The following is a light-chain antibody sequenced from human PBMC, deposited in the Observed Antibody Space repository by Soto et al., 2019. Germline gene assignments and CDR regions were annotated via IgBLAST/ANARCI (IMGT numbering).Light chain of an antibody. CDR2: EVT. V-gene: IGLV2-14*01. CDR3: SSHTASTTRI. Sequence: QSALTQPASVSGSPGQSITISCTGTSSDVGGYNHVSWYQHHPGKAPKRIIYEVTKRPSGVSNRFSGSKSGDTASLTIPGLQAEDEADYYCSSHTASTTRIFGTGTQLTVL. CDR1: SSDVGGYNH. J-gene: IGLJ1*01.